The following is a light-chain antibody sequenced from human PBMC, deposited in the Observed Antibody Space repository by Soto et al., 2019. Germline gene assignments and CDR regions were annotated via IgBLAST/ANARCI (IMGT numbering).Light chain of an antibody. CDR1: QSVRSS. CDR2: GAS. CDR3: QQYNNWPRT. J-gene: IGKJ1*01. V-gene: IGKV3-15*01. Sequence: EIVMTQSPATLSVSPGERATLSCRASQSVRSSLAWYQQRPGQAPRLLIYGASTRASGIPARFSGSGSGTEFTLTIGSLQSEDFAVYYCQQYNNWPRTFGQGTKVDIK.